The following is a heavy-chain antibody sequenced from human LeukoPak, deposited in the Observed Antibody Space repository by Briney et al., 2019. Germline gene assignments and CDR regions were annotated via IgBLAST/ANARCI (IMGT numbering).Heavy chain of an antibody. D-gene: IGHD6-13*01. CDR2: ISWNSGSI. J-gene: IGHJ4*02. Sequence: PGGSLRLSCAASGFTFDDYAMHWVRQAPGKGLEWVSGISWNSGSIGYADSVKGRFTISRDNAKNSLYLQMNSLRAEDTALYYCAKGSYSATWHYFDYWGQGTLVTVSS. CDR3: AKGSYSATWHYFDY. V-gene: IGHV3-9*01. CDR1: GFTFDDYA.